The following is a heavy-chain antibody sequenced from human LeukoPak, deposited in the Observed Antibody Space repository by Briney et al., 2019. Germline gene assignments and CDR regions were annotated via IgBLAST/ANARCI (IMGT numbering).Heavy chain of an antibody. D-gene: IGHD5-18*01. CDR2: IKRDGSEE. CDR3: ARDHSENYLEY. CDR1: GFTVSDNY. V-gene: IGHV3-7*01. J-gene: IGHJ4*02. Sequence: GGSLRLSCAASGFTVSDNYMSWVRQAPGKGLEWVANIKRDGSEEWNVDSVKGRFTISRDNAKNSVYLQMNSLRAEDTAVYYCARDHSENYLEYWGQGTLVTVSS.